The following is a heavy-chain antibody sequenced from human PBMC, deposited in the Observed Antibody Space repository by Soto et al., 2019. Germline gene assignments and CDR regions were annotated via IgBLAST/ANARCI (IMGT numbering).Heavy chain of an antibody. V-gene: IGHV1-18*01. CDR1: GYTFTSYG. J-gene: IGHJ4*02. CDR2: ISAYNGNT. CDR3: ARDRGGLLWFGEGN. D-gene: IGHD3-10*01. Sequence: QVQLVQSGAEVKKPGASVKVSCKASGYTFTSYGISWVRQAPGQGLEWMGWISAYNGNTNYAQKRQGRCTMTTDTSTSTADMELGSLRSDDTAVYYGARDRGGLLWFGEGNWGQGTLVTVSS.